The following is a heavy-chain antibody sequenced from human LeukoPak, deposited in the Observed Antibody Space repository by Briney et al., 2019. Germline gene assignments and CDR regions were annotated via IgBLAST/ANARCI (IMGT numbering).Heavy chain of an antibody. CDR3: ARDPYGSGSLYYFDY. CDR1: GFTFSSYS. D-gene: IGHD3-10*01. J-gene: IGHJ4*02. Sequence: PGGSLRLSCAASGFTFSSYSMNWVRQAPGKGLEWVSSISSSSSYIYYADSVKGRFTISRDNAKNSLYLQMNSLRAEDTAVYYCARDPYGSGSLYYFDYWGQGTLVTVSS. V-gene: IGHV3-21*01. CDR2: ISSSSSYI.